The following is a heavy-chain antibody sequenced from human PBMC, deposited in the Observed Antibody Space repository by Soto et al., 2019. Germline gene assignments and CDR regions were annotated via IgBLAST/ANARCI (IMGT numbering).Heavy chain of an antibody. D-gene: IGHD1-26*01. CDR1: AFTFSRFS. CDR3: AKLRIGVGATSAFDF. Sequence: EVQLLESGGGLEQPGGSLRLSCAASAFTFSRFSMAWVRQAPGKGLEWVSVISASGGSTWYADSVKGRFTISRDNSKNTLSLQMNSLRAEDTALYYCAKLRIGVGATSAFDFWGQGTMVTVSS. J-gene: IGHJ3*01. V-gene: IGHV3-23*01. CDR2: ISASGGST.